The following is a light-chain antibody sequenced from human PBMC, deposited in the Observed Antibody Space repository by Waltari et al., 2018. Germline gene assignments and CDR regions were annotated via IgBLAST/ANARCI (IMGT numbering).Light chain of an antibody. CDR2: DVS. CDR3: CSFTSSSTWV. V-gene: IGLV2-14*01. CDR1: ATDLGGYNY. Sequence: QSALTQPASVSGSPGQSITISCTGTATDLGGYNYVSWYQQRPGKAPKLIIFDVSSRPSGISHRFSGSKFGNTASLTISGLQPEDEADYYCCSFTSSSTWVFGGGTKLTVL. J-gene: IGLJ3*02.